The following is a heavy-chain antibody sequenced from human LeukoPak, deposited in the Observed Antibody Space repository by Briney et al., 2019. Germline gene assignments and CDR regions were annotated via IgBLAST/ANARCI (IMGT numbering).Heavy chain of an antibody. V-gene: IGHV3-15*01. D-gene: IGHD6-19*01. Sequence: GGSLRLSCAASGVSFSKAWVDWVRRAPSQWLGLVGRIKSKTDGRTAHYAAPVKGRFTISRDDSRNTLYLQMNSLKTEDTAVYYCTRENRHSSGWYGAFDIWGQGTMVTVSS. CDR2: IKSKTDGRTA. CDR3: TRENRHSSGWYGAFDI. CDR1: GVSFSKAW. J-gene: IGHJ3*02.